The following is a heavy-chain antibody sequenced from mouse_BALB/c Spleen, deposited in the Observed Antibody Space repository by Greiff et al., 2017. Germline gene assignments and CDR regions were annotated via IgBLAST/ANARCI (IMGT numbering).Heavy chain of an antibody. Sequence: VQLQESGAELARPGASVKLSCKASGYTFTSYWMQWVKQRPGQGLEWIGAIYPGDGDTRYTQKFKGKATLTADKSSSTAYMQLSSLASEDSAVYYCARPLYYGYWFAYWGQGTLVTVSA. J-gene: IGHJ3*01. CDR1: GYTFTSYW. D-gene: IGHD1-2*01. V-gene: IGHV1-87*01. CDR2: IYPGDGDT. CDR3: ARPLYYGYWFAY.